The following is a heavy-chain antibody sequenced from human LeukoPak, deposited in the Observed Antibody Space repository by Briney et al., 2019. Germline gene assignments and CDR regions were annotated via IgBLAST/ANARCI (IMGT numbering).Heavy chain of an antibody. J-gene: IGHJ1*01. V-gene: IGHV3-48*04. CDR3: ARDRWDTTYRDPFQH. Sequence: GGSLRLSCAASGFTFSSYSMSWVRQAPGKGLEWVSYISSSSSTIYYADSVKGRFTISRDNAKNSLYLQMNSLRAEDTAVYYCARDRWDTTYRDPFQHWGQGTLVTVSS. CDR2: ISSSSSTI. D-gene: IGHD5-18*01. CDR1: GFTFSSYS.